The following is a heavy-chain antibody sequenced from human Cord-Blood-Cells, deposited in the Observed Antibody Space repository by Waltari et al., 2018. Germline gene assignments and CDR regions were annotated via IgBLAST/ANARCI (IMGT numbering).Heavy chain of an antibody. Sequence: QVQLVQSGAEVKKPGASVTVSCKASGYTFTSFAMHWVRQAPGQRLEWMGWINAGNGNTKYSQKFQGRVTITRDTSASTAYMELSSLRSEDTAVYYCARASGSSGFDYWGQGTLVTVSS. J-gene: IGHJ4*02. CDR2: INAGNGNT. CDR1: GYTFTSFA. CDR3: ARASGSSGFDY. D-gene: IGHD3-10*01. V-gene: IGHV1-3*01.